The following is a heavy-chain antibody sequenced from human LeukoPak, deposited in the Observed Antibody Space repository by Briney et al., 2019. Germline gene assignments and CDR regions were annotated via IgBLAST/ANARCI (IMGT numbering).Heavy chain of an antibody. Sequence: SSETLSLTCTVSGGSISSGSYYWSWIRQPAGKGLEWIGRIYTSGSTNYNPSLKSRVTISVDTSKNQFSLKLSSVTAADTAVYYCARLLTFFGVVSFFDPWGQGTLVTVSS. J-gene: IGHJ5*02. CDR1: GGSISSGSYY. V-gene: IGHV4-61*02. D-gene: IGHD3-3*01. CDR3: ARLLTFFGVVSFFDP. CDR2: IYTSGST.